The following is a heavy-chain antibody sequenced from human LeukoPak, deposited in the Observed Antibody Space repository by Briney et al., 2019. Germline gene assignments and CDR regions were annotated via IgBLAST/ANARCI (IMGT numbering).Heavy chain of an antibody. D-gene: IGHD2-21*01. CDR1: GFNLNNYA. J-gene: IGHJ4*02. CDR2: VTGPGDTT. V-gene: IGHV3-23*01. CDR3: AKGAAIDH. Sequence: GGSLRLSCTASGFNLNNYAMNWVRQAPGKGLEWVAAVTGPGDTTHYADSVKGRFIISRDSFKDTLYLQMNRLGAEDTALYYCAKGAAIDHWGQGTLVTVSS.